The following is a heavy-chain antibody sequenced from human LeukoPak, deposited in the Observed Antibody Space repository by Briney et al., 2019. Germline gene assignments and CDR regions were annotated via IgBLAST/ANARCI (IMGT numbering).Heavy chain of an antibody. CDR2: ISAYNGNT. J-gene: IGHJ5*02. Sequence: ASVKVSCKASGYTFTSYGISWVRQAPGQGLEWMGWISAYNGNTNYAQKLQGRVTMTTDTSTSTAYMELRSLRSDDTAVYYCARGKVGATKGNWFDPWGQGTLVTVSS. V-gene: IGHV1-18*01. D-gene: IGHD1-26*01. CDR3: ARGKVGATKGNWFDP. CDR1: GYTFTSYG.